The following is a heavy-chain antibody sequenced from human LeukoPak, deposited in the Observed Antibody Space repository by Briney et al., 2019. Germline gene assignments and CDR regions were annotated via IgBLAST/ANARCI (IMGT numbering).Heavy chain of an antibody. J-gene: IGHJ4*02. D-gene: IGHD5-18*01. CDR2: INHSGST. CDR1: GGSFSGYY. V-gene: IGHV4-34*01. CDR3: ARGQLRGYSYGYYGVYFDY. Sequence: SETLSPTCAVYGGSFSGYYWSWIRQPPGKGLEWMGEINHSGSTNYNPSLKSRVTISVDTSKNQFSLKLSSVTAADTAVYYCARGQLRGYSYGYYGVYFDYWGQGTLVTVSS.